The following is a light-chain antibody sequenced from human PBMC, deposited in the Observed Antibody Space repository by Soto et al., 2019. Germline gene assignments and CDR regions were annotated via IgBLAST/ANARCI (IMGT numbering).Light chain of an antibody. CDR3: QQTYSTIT. V-gene: IGKV1-39*01. Sequence: DIQMTQSPSSLSASVGDRVTITCRASETISNYLNWYQQKPGKAPTLLIYAASSLQTGVPSRFSGSGSGTDFTLTISILQTEDFATYYCQQTYSTITFGAGTTVEIK. CDR2: AAS. J-gene: IGKJ4*01. CDR1: ETISNY.